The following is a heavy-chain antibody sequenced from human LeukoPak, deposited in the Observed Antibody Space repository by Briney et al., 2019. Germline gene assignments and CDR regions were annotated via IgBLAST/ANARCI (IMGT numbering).Heavy chain of an antibody. CDR1: GGSIRNSNYY. V-gene: IGHV4-61*05. J-gene: IGHJ4*02. CDR2: IYYSGST. Sequence: SETLSLTCTVSGGSIRNSNYYWGWIRQPPGKGLEWIGYIYYSGSTNYNPSLKSRVTISVDTSKNQFSLKLSSVTAADTAVYYCARGSNWNPFGYWGQGTLVTVSS. CDR3: ARGSNWNPFGY. D-gene: IGHD1-1*01.